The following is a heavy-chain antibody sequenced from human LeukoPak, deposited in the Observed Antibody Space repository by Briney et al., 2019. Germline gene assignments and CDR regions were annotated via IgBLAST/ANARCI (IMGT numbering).Heavy chain of an antibody. V-gene: IGHV4-38-2*02. CDR1: DYSINSCYH. CDR3: ARHYLYDTSGDGTYYFDY. Sequence: SETLSLTCIVSDYSINSCYHWGWIRQPPGKGLEWIGSIYHSGSTYYNPSLKSRVTISIDTSKNQFSLKLSSVTAADTAAYYCARHYLYDTSGDGTYYFDYWGQGTLVTVSS. J-gene: IGHJ4*02. CDR2: IYHSGST. D-gene: IGHD3-22*01.